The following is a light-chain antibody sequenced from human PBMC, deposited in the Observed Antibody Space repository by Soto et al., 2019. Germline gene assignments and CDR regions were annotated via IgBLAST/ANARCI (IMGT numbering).Light chain of an antibody. Sequence: DIQMTQSPSTLSASVGDRVTITCRACQSISSWLAWYQQKPGKAPKLLIYDASSLESGVPSRFSGSGSGTEFTPTISSLQPDDFATYYCQQYNSSLWTFGQGTKVEIK. CDR3: QQYNSSLWT. V-gene: IGKV1-5*01. J-gene: IGKJ1*01. CDR2: DAS. CDR1: QSISSW.